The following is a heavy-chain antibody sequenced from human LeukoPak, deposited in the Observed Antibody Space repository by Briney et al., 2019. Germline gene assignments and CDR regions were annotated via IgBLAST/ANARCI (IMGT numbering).Heavy chain of an antibody. Sequence: GGSLRLSCAASGFTFNSYAMSWVRQAPGRGLEWVSAIISSGGSTYYADSVKGRFTISRDNSKNTLYLQMNSLRAEDTAVYYCASWGYYFYYFDYWGQGTLVTVSS. CDR1: GFTFNSYA. D-gene: IGHD2/OR15-2a*01. V-gene: IGHV3-23*01. J-gene: IGHJ4*02. CDR2: IISSGGST. CDR3: ASWGYYFYYFDY.